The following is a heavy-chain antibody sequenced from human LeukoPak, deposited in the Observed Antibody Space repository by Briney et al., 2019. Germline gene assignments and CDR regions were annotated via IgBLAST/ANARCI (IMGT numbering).Heavy chain of an antibody. V-gene: IGHV3-30*18. D-gene: IGHD3-10*01. Sequence: PGGSLRLFCAASGFTFSSYGMHWVRQAPGKGLEWVADISYDGSNKYCADSVKGRFTISRDNPKNTLYLQMNSLRAEDTAVYYCAKGMMVRGILGYYYNMDVWGQGTTVTVSS. J-gene: IGHJ6*02. CDR2: ISYDGSNK. CDR3: AKGMMVRGILGYYYNMDV. CDR1: GFTFSSYG.